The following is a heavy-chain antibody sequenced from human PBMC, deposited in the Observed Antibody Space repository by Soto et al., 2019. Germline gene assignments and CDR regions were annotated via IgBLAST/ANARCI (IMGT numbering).Heavy chain of an antibody. CDR2: INPNSGGT. CDR3: ARAAHYDSSGYVGHYYYYGMDV. D-gene: IGHD3-22*01. V-gene: IGHV1-2*02. J-gene: IGHJ6*02. CDR1: GYTFTGYY. Sequence: ASVKVSCKASGYTFTGYYMHWARQAPGQGLEWMGWINPNSGGTNYAQKFQGRVTMTRDTSISTAYMELSRLRSDDTAVYYCARAAHYDSSGYVGHYYYYGMDVWGQGTTVTVSS.